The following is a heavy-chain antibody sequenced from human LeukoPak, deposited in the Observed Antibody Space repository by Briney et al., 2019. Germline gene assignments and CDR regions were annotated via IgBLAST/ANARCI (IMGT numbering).Heavy chain of an antibody. CDR2: IYSSGST. CDR3: ARVKASSTSWTFDQ. V-gene: IGHV4-4*07. CDR1: GGSTNSYY. Sequence: SETLSLTCSVSGGSTNSYYWSWIRQSGGKGLEWIGRIYSSGSTVYNPSLNSRLTMSIVTSKNQFSLTLKSVTATDTAVYYCARVKASSTSWTFDQWGQGALVTVSS. D-gene: IGHD2-2*01. J-gene: IGHJ4*02.